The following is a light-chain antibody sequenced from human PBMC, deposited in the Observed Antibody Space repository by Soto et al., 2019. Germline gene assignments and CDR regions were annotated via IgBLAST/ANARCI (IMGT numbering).Light chain of an antibody. CDR2: AAS. CDR3: QQSYSTRLMYT. Sequence: DIQMTQSPSTLSGSVGDRVTITCRASQSISSYLNWYQQKPGKAPKLLIYAASSLQSGVPSRFSGGGSGTDFTLTISSLQPEDFATYYCQQSYSTRLMYTFGQGTKVDIK. CDR1: QSISSY. J-gene: IGKJ2*01. V-gene: IGKV1-39*01.